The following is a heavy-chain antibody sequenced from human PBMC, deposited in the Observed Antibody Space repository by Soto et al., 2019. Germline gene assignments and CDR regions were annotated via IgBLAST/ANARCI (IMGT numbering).Heavy chain of an antibody. CDR2: IYYSGST. CDR3: ARHPTHYDFWSGPASPYYYMDV. CDR1: GGSISSYY. D-gene: IGHD3-3*01. J-gene: IGHJ6*03. V-gene: IGHV4-59*08. Sequence: SETLSLTCTVSGGSISSYYWSWIRQPPGKGLEWIGYIYYSGSTNYNPSLKSRVTISVDTSKNQFSLKLSSVTAADTAVYYCARHPTHYDFWSGPASPYYYMDVWGQGTTVIVSS.